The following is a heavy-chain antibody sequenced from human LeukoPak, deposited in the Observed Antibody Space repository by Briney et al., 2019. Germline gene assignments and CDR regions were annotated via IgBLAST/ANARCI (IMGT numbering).Heavy chain of an antibody. CDR2: ISGSGGST. CDR1: GFTFSSYW. CDR3: ARLGGSSGYPY. V-gene: IGHV3-23*01. D-gene: IGHD3-22*01. J-gene: IGHJ4*02. Sequence: GGSLRLSCAASGFTFSSYWMSWVRQAPGKALEWVSAISGSGGSTYYADSVKGRFTISRDNSKNTLYLQMNSLRAEDTAVYYCARLGGSSGYPYWGQGTLVTVSS.